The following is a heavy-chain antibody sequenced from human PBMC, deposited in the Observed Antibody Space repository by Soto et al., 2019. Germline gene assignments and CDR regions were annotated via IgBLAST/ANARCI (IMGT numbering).Heavy chain of an antibody. CDR2: ISAYNGDT. Sequence: QDQLVQSGGEVKKPGASVKVSCQASGYSFTNYGITWVRQAHGKGFEWMGWISAYNGDTNYAQKLQGRVTMTTDASTSTAYLELRSLRSDDTAFYYCARDRGVAPPVAGNTHYYYYMDVWGKGSTVTVSS. CDR3: ARDRGVAPPVAGNTHYYYYMDV. CDR1: GYSFTNYG. D-gene: IGHD6-19*01. V-gene: IGHV1-18*01. J-gene: IGHJ6*03.